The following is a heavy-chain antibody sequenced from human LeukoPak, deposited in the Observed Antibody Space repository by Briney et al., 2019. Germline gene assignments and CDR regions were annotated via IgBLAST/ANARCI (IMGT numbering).Heavy chain of an antibody. J-gene: IGHJ4*02. CDR2: ISSSSRYI. CDR1: GFTFSSYS. CDR3: ARTGPELLWFGELLG. Sequence: GGSLRLSCAASGFTFSSYSMNWVRQAPGKGLEWVSSISSSSRYIYYADSVKGRFTISRDNAKNSLYLQMNSLRAEDTAVYYCARTGPELLWFGELLGWGQGTLVTVSS. D-gene: IGHD3-10*01. V-gene: IGHV3-21*01.